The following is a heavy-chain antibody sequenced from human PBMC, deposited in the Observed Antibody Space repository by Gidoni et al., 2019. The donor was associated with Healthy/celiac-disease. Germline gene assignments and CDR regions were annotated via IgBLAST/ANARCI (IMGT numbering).Heavy chain of an antibody. CDR1: GSTLSSYA. J-gene: IGHJ3*02. Sequence: EVQLLESGGGLVQPGGSLRLSCAAAGSTLSSYAMSWVRQAPGKGLGGVSAISGSGGSTYYADSVKGRFTISRDNSKNTLYLQMNSLRAEDTAVYYCASQRGGYYLLLAFDIWGQGTMVTVSS. D-gene: IGHD3-22*01. V-gene: IGHV3-23*01. CDR3: ASQRGGYYLLLAFDI. CDR2: ISGSGGST.